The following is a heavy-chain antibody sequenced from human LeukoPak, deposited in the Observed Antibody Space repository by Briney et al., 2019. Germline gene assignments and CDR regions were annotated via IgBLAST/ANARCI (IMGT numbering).Heavy chain of an antibody. V-gene: IGHV1-2*02. Sequence: ASVKVSCKAAGFTFTGHYMHWVRQAPGQGLEWMGGINPNSGGTNYAQKFQGRVTMTRDTSISTAYMELSRLRSDDTAVYYCARTWELGGWFDPWGQGTLVTVSS. CDR1: GFTFTGHY. D-gene: IGHD1-26*01. CDR3: ARTWELGGWFDP. CDR2: INPNSGGT. J-gene: IGHJ5*02.